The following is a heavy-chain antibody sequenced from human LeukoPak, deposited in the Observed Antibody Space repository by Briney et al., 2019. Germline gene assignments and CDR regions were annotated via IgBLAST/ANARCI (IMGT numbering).Heavy chain of an antibody. V-gene: IGHV4-61*02. J-gene: IGHJ4*02. Sequence: PSQTLSLTCTVSGGSISSGSYYWSWIRQPAGEGLEWIGRVYTTGSTNYNPSLKSRVTISLDTSKNQFSLQLSSVTAADTAVYYCARDQGDGYNPRPFDYWGRGALVTVSS. CDR2: VYTTGST. D-gene: IGHD5-24*01. CDR1: GGSISSGSYY. CDR3: ARDQGDGYNPRPFDY.